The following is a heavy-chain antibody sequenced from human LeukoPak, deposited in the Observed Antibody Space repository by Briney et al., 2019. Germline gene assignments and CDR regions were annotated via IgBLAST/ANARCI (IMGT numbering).Heavy chain of an antibody. D-gene: IGHD2-2*01. CDR3: ARVGGDVVVPAFGRGFDP. CDR1: GGTFSSYA. V-gene: IGHV1-69*13. CDR2: IIPIFGTA. J-gene: IGHJ5*02. Sequence: SVKISCKACGGTFSSYAISWVRQAPGQGLEWMGGIIPIFGTANYAQKFQGRVTITADESTSTAYMELSSLRSEDTAVYYCARVGGDVVVPAFGRGFDPWGQGTLVTVSS.